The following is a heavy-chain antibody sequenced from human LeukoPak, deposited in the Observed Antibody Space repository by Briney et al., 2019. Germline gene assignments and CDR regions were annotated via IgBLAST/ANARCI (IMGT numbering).Heavy chain of an antibody. CDR2: ISAYNGNT. Sequence: GASVKVSCKASGYTFTSYGISWVRQAPGQGLEWMGWISAYNGNTNYAQKLQGRVTMTADTYTSTASMELRSLRSDDTGVYYCARVGLIQLWGNSNDYWGQGTLVTVSS. CDR3: ARVGLIQLWGNSNDY. J-gene: IGHJ4*02. D-gene: IGHD5-18*01. CDR1: GYTFTSYG. V-gene: IGHV1-18*01.